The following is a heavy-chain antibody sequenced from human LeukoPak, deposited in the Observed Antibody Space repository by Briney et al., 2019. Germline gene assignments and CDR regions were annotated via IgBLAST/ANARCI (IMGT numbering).Heavy chain of an antibody. CDR2: AYYSGST. D-gene: IGHD1-26*01. V-gene: IGHV4-59*01. J-gene: IGHJ6*03. Sequence: PSETLSLTCTVSGGSIRSYYWSWIRQPPGKGLEWIGYAYYSGSTNYNPSLKSRVTISVDTSKNQFSLKLSSVTAADTAVYYCARSGSGSRYYYYYYMDVWGKGTTVTVSS. CDR3: ARSGSGSRYYYYYYMDV. CDR1: GGSIRSYY.